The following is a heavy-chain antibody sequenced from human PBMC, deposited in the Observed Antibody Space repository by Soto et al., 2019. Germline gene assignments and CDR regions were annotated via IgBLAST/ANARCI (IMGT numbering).Heavy chain of an antibody. J-gene: IGHJ4*02. Sequence: GGSLRLSCAASGFTFSSYGMHWVRQAPGKGLEWVAVISYDGSNKYYADSVKGRFTISRDNSKNTLYLQMNSLRAEDTAVYYCAKDHDSWTYIYYFDYWGQGTLVTVSS. V-gene: IGHV3-30*18. CDR1: GFTFSSYG. CDR2: ISYDGSNK. D-gene: IGHD1-26*01. CDR3: AKDHDSWTYIYYFDY.